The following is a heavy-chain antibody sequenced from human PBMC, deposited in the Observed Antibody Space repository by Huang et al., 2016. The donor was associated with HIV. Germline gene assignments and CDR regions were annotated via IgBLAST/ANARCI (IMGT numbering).Heavy chain of an antibody. J-gene: IGHJ3*02. CDR2: IREDSGQK. Sequence: EVQLVESGGGLVQPGGSLRLSCAASDFDFSSYWMMWLRQVPGKGLEWVASIREDSGQKDYLDSVKGRFIISRDNPKKSLYLQMSNLRAEDAAVYYCARDPFIKAFDIWGQGTLVTVSS. V-gene: IGHV3-7*01. CDR1: DFDFSSYW. CDR3: ARDPFIKAFDI.